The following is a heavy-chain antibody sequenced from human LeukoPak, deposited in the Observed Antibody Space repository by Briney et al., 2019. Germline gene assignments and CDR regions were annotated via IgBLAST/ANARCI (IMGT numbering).Heavy chain of an antibody. D-gene: IGHD4-23*01. CDR2: INSDGSST. CDR3: ARGDYGGNHPSGY. J-gene: IGHJ4*02. CDR1: GFTFSSYW. Sequence: GGSLRLSCAASGFTFSSYWMHWVRQAPGKGLVWVSRINSDGSSTSYADSVKGRFTISRDNAKNTLYLQMNSLRAEDTAVCYCARGDYGGNHPSGYWGQGTLVTVSS. V-gene: IGHV3-74*01.